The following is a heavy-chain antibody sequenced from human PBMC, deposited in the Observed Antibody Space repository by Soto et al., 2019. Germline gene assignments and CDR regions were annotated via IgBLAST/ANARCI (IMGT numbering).Heavy chain of an antibody. V-gene: IGHV3-33*01. CDR1: GFNFNNYG. J-gene: IGHJ6*02. D-gene: IGHD6-13*01. CDR2: IWNDGNGY. Sequence: QVQLVESGGGVVQPGRSLRLSCAASGFNFNNYGMHWVHQAPGKGLEWVAVIWNDGNGYYYANSVKGRFTISRDNSKNKLYLQMSSLRAEDTAVYYCARRQISPPTRGAASARGGMDVWGQGTTVTVSS. CDR3: ARRQISPPTRGAASARGGMDV.